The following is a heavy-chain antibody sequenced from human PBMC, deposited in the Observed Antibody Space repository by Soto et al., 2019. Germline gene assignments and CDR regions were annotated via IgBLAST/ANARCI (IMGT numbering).Heavy chain of an antibody. Sequence: QVQLVQSGAEVKKPGASVKVSCKASGYTFSSYGISWVRQAPGQGLEWMGWISAYNGNTNYAQKLQGRVTMTTDTSTRTAYMELRSLRSDDTAVYYCARGMYYYDSSGYDQSIYYGMDVWGQGTTVTVSS. CDR2: ISAYNGNT. D-gene: IGHD3-22*01. J-gene: IGHJ6*02. V-gene: IGHV1-18*01. CDR3: ARGMYYYDSSGYDQSIYYGMDV. CDR1: GYTFSSYG.